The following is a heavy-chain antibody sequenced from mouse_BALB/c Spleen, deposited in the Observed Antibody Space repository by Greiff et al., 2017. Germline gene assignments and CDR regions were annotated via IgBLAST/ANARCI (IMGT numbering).Heavy chain of an antibody. CDR1: GFTFSDYY. Sequence: EVQPVESGGGLVKPGGSLKLSCAASGFTFSDYYMYWVRQTPEKRLEWVATISDGGSYTYYPDSVKGRFTISRDNAKNNLYLQMSSLKSEDTAMYYCARDEDSSGYGYAMDYWGQGTSVTVSS. CDR2: ISDGGSYT. J-gene: IGHJ4*01. D-gene: IGHD3-2*01. CDR3: ARDEDSSGYGYAMDY. V-gene: IGHV5-4*02.